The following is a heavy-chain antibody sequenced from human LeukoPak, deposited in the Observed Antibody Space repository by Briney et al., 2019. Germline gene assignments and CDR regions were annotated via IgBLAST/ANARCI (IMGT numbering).Heavy chain of an antibody. V-gene: IGHV5-51*01. CDR3: ARLAYCSNDVCYSNYYYSMDV. CDR2: IYPDDSDT. J-gene: IGHJ6*03. CDR1: GYTFSSYW. Sequence: GESLKISCKGSGYTFSSYWIGWVRQMPGKGLEWMGIIYPDDSDTKYSPSFQGQVTISADKSISTAYLQWSSLKASDTAMYYCARLAYCSNDVCYSNYYYSMDVWGKGTTVTVSS. D-gene: IGHD2-8*01.